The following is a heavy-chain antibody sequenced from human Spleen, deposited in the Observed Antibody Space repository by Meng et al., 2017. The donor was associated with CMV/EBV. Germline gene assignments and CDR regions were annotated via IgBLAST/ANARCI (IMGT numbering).Heavy chain of an antibody. D-gene: IGHD3-3*02. CDR3: ARRGLAVRRAFDI. V-gene: IGHV1-2*02. CDR1: GYTFTSYY. J-gene: IGHJ3*02. Sequence: SVKVSCKTSGYTFTSYYIYGVRQPPGQTLEXVGYINPNSGATNYAQTLQGRVTMTGDTSISTAYMDLIRQRADDTAVYLCARRGLAVRRAFDIWGQGTKVTVSS. CDR2: INPNSGAT.